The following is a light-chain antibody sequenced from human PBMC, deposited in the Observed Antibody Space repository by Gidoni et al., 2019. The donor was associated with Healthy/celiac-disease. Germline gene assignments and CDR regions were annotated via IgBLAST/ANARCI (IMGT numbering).Light chain of an antibody. CDR2: EVS. CDR3: SSYTSSSTLA. J-gene: IGLJ2*01. Sequence: QSALTQPASVSGSPGQSITISCTGTSRDVGGYNYVPWYQQHPGKAPKLMIYEVSNRPSGVSNRFSGSKSGNTASLTISGLQAEYEADYYCSSYTSSSTLAFGGGTKLTVL. V-gene: IGLV2-14*01. CDR1: SRDVGGYNY.